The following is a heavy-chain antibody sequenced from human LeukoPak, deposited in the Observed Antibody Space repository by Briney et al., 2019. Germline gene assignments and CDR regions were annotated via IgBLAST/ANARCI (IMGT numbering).Heavy chain of an antibody. Sequence: GESLKISCKGSGYSFTNYWIGWVRQVPGKGLEWMGIISPGDSDTRYSPSLQGQVTISADKSITTTYLQWSSLKASDTAMYYCARRGGAQNLDFWGQGTLVTVSS. V-gene: IGHV5-51*01. J-gene: IGHJ4*02. CDR2: ISPGDSDT. D-gene: IGHD1-26*01. CDR3: ARRGGAQNLDF. CDR1: GYSFTNYW.